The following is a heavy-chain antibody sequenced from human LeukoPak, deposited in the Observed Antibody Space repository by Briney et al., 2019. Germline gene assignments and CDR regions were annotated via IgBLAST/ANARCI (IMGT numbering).Heavy chain of an antibody. Sequence: GGSLRLSCAASGFTFSHHGMHWVRQAPGKGLEWVAFIRNDGSNHYYADSVKGRFTISRDNSKNTLYLQLNSLRAEDTAVYYCAPWRGPDSSFDYWGQGTLVTVSS. J-gene: IGHJ4*02. CDR3: APWRGPDSSFDY. D-gene: IGHD6-13*01. CDR1: GFTFSHHG. CDR2: IRNDGSNH. V-gene: IGHV3-30*02.